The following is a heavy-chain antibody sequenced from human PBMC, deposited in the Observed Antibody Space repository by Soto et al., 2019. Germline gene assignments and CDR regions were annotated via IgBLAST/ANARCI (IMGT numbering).Heavy chain of an antibody. CDR2: ISAYDGNT. D-gene: IGHD1-1*01. V-gene: IGHV1-18*01. CDR3: ARHNSQWPNWFDP. CDR1: GYTFTSYG. J-gene: IGHJ5*02. Sequence: ASVKVSCKASGYTFTSYGISWVRQAPGQGLEWVGWISAYDGNTDYAHKFRGRVTMTTDTSTNTAYMDLRSLRPDDTAVYYCARHNSQWPNWFDPWGQGTPVTVSS.